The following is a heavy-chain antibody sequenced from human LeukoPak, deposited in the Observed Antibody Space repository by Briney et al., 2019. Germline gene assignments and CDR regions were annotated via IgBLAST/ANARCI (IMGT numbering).Heavy chain of an antibody. CDR2: FNNVDKTI. CDR3: VRDPSGSGFAFDS. J-gene: IGHJ4*02. D-gene: IGHD1-1*01. CDR1: GFTFSSYS. Sequence: PGGSLRLSCAASGFTFSSYSMNWVRQAPGKGPEWVSYFNNVDKTIQYADSVKGRFTISRDNSEDTLYLQMNSLRAEDTAVYYCVRDPSGSGFAFDSWGQGALVTVSS. V-gene: IGHV3-48*01.